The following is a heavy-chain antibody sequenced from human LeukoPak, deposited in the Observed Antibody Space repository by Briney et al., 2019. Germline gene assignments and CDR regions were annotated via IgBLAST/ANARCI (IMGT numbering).Heavy chain of an antibody. CDR3: ARDRAVAANFGENWYFDL. J-gene: IGHJ2*01. D-gene: IGHD6-19*01. Sequence: PGGSLRLSCAASGFTFSSHLMHWVRQAPGKGLVWVSRISSDGTYTNYADSVRGRFTISRDNAKNTLYLQMNSLRAEDTAVYYCARDRAVAANFGENWYFDLWGRGALVTVS. V-gene: IGHV3-74*01. CDR1: GFTFSSHL. CDR2: ISSDGTYT.